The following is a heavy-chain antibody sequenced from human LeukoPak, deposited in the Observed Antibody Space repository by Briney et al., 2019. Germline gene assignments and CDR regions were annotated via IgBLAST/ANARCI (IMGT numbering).Heavy chain of an antibody. D-gene: IGHD5-18*01. CDR1: GFTFSIYW. V-gene: IGHV3-74*01. J-gene: IGHJ5*02. Sequence: GGSLRLSCAASGFTFSIYWMHCVRQAPGKGLVCVSRINSDDSSTSYADSVKGRFTISRDNAKNTLYLQMNSLRAEDTAVYYCARDPHGYWWFDPWGQETLVTVSS. CDR3: ARDPHGYWWFDP. CDR2: INSDDSST.